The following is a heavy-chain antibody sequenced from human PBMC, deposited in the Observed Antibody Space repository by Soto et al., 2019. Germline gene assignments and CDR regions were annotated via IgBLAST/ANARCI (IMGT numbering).Heavy chain of an antibody. J-gene: IGHJ6*02. Sequence: QVQLVQSGAEVKKPGASVKVSCKASGYTFTSYGISWVRQAPGQGLEWMGWISAYNGNTNYAQKLQGRVTMTTDTSTGTAYMELGSLRSDDSAGYYCSREGGDYGDYVHYYGMDVWGQGTTVTVSS. CDR2: ISAYNGNT. CDR3: SREGGDYGDYVHYYGMDV. CDR1: GYTFTSYG. D-gene: IGHD4-17*01. V-gene: IGHV1-18*01.